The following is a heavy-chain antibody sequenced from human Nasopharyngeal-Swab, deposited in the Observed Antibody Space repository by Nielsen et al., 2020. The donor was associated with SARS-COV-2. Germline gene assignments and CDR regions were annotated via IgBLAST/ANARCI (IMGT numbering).Heavy chain of an antibody. CDR2: ISAYNGNT. D-gene: IGHD2-15*01. CDR1: GYTFTSYG. V-gene: IGHV1-18*04. CDR3: ARDYSVNRYYFYYYMDV. Sequence: ASVKVSCKASGYTFTSYGISWVRQAPGQGLKWMGWISAYNGNTNYAQKLQGRVTMTTDTSTSTAYMELRSLRSDDTAVYYCARDYSVNRYYFYYYMDVWGKGTTVTVSS. J-gene: IGHJ6*03.